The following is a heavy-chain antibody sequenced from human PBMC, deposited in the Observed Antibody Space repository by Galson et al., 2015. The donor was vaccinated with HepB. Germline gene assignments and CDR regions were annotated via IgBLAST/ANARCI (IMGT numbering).Heavy chain of an antibody. D-gene: IGHD5-18*01. Sequence: SVKVSCKASGYTFTSHGISWVRQAPGQGLEWMGWISTYNDNTNYAQKLQGRVSMTTDTSTSTAYMELRSLRSDDTAIYYCARVRVDRGMILDYWGRGTLVTVSS. CDR3: ARVRVDRGMILDY. V-gene: IGHV1-18*04. J-gene: IGHJ4*02. CDR2: ISTYNDNT. CDR1: GYTFTSHG.